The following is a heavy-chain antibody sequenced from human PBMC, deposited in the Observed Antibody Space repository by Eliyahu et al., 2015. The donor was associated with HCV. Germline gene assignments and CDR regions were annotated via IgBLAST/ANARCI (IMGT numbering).Heavy chain of an antibody. CDR3: ARVGGYYYDSSGYGDAFDI. Sequence: EVQLVESGGGLVQPGGSLRLSXXASGFTFSXXWMHWVRQXPGKGLVWVSRINSDGSSTSYADSVKGRFTISRDNAKNTLYLQMNSLRAEDTAVYYCARVGGYYYDSSGYGDAFDIWGQGTMVTVSS. J-gene: IGHJ3*02. CDR2: INSDGSST. CDR1: GFTFSXXW. D-gene: IGHD3-22*01. V-gene: IGHV3-74*01.